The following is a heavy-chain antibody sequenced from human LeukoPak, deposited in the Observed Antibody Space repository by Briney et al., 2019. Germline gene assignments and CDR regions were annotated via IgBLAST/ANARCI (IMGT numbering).Heavy chain of an antibody. V-gene: IGHV4-34*01. Sequence: PSETLSLTCAVYGVSFSGYYWSWIRQPPGKGLERIGEINHSGSTNYNPSLKSRVTISVDTSKNQFSLKLSSVTAADTAVYYCAREIRGDSWFDPWGQGTLVTVSS. CDR2: INHSGST. J-gene: IGHJ5*02. CDR3: AREIRGDSWFDP. D-gene: IGHD3-16*01. CDR1: GVSFSGYY.